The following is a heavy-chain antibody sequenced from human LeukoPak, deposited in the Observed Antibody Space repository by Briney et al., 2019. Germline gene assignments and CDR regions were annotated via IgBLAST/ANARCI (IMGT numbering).Heavy chain of an antibody. CDR3: ARDSGIAAAGQFDP. Sequence: SETLSLTCTVSGGSISSGSYYWSWIRQPAGKGLEWIGRIYSSGSTNYNPSLKSRVTISLDTSKNQFSLKLSSVTAADTAVYYCARDSGIAAAGQFDPWGQGTLVTVSS. D-gene: IGHD6-13*01. V-gene: IGHV4-61*02. J-gene: IGHJ5*02. CDR1: GGSISSGSYY. CDR2: IYSSGST.